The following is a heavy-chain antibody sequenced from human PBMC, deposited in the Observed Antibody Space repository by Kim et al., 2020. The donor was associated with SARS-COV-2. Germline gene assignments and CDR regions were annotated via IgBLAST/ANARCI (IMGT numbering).Heavy chain of an antibody. Sequence: ASVKVSCKASGYTFTSYAMHWVRQAPGQRLEWMGWINAGNGNTKYSQKFQGRVTITRDTSASTAYMELSSLRSEDTAVYYCARGFKVGRGYSGYVNWGQGTLVTVSS. D-gene: IGHD5-12*01. CDR1: GYTFTSYA. V-gene: IGHV1-3*01. CDR3: ARGFKVGRGYSGYVN. J-gene: IGHJ4*02. CDR2: INAGNGNT.